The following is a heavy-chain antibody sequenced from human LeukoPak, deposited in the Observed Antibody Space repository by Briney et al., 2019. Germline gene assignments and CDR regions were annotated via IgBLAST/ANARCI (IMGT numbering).Heavy chain of an antibody. V-gene: IGHV3-21*01. CDR1: GFTLSRYR. D-gene: IGHD2-2*01. CDR2: ISSSSIFT. Sequence: GGSLRLSCAASGFTLSRYRMNWVRQAPRKGLECVSSISSSSIFTYYAESVKGRFTSSRDNAKNSLYLQMNSLRAEDTAVYYCARDPPLGSCSTISCPHLDYWGQGTLVTVSS. J-gene: IGHJ4*02. CDR3: ARDPPLGSCSTISCPHLDY.